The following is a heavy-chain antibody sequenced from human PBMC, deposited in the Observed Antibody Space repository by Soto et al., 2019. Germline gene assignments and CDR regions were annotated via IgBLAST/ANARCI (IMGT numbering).Heavy chain of an antibody. CDR3: ERGSNWGCSSTSCYGYYFDY. Sequence: QVQLVESGGGVVQPGRSLRLSCAASGFTFSSYGMHWVRQAPGKGLEWVAVIWYDGSNKYYADSVKGRFTISRDNSKNTLYLQMNSLRAEYTAVYYCERGSNWGCSSTSCYGYYFDYWGQGTLVTVSS. V-gene: IGHV3-33*01. D-gene: IGHD2-2*01. J-gene: IGHJ4*02. CDR2: IWYDGSNK. CDR1: GFTFSSYG.